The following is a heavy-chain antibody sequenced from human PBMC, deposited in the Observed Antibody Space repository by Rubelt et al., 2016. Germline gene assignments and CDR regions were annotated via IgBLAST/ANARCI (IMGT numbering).Heavy chain of an antibody. V-gene: IGHV3-30*14. Sequence: QVQLVESGGGVVQPGRSLRLSCAASGFTFSSYAMHWVRQAPGKGLEWVSSIYANGNTHYADSMKGKFTISRDNSKNTVFLQMNSLRVDDTAVYYCISYVWGQGTMVTVSS. CDR1: GFTFSSYA. CDR3: ISYV. CDR2: IYANGNT. J-gene: IGHJ3*01.